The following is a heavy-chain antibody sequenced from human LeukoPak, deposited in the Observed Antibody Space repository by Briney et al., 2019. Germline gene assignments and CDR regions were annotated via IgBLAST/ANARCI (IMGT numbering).Heavy chain of an antibody. V-gene: IGHV4-59*12. D-gene: IGHD3-3*01. CDR3: ATTIFGVVQVDY. J-gene: IGHJ4*02. CDR1: GGSISSYY. Sequence: SETLSLTCTVSGGSISSYYWSWVRQPPGKGLEWIGYIYYSGSTNYNPSLKSRVTMSVDTSKNQFSLKLSSVTAADTAVYYCATTIFGVVQVDYWGQGTLVTVSS. CDR2: IYYSGST.